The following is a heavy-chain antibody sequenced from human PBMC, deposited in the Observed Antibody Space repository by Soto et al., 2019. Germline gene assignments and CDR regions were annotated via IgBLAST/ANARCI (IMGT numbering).Heavy chain of an antibody. CDR2: ISGSGGST. Sequence: PGGSLRLSCAASGFTFSSYAMSWVRQAPGKGLEWVSAISGSGGSTYYADSVKGRFTISRDNSKNTLYLQMNSLRAEDTAVYYCAKDRYSFSIAVAAGGLYDYWGQGTLVTVSS. CDR1: GFTFSSYA. D-gene: IGHD6-19*01. J-gene: IGHJ4*02. CDR3: AKDRYSFSIAVAAGGLYDY. V-gene: IGHV3-23*01.